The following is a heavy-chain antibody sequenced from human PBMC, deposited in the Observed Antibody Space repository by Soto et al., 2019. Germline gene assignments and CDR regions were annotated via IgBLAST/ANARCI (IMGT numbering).Heavy chain of an antibody. Sequence: SVKVSCKASGGTFSSYAISWVRQAPGQGLEWMGGIIPIFGTANYAQKFQGRVTITADESTSTAYMELSSLRSEDTAVYYCATPYCTNGVCYRVAFDIWGQGTMVT. J-gene: IGHJ3*02. V-gene: IGHV1-69*13. D-gene: IGHD2-8*01. CDR2: IIPIFGTA. CDR1: GGTFSSYA. CDR3: ATPYCTNGVCYRVAFDI.